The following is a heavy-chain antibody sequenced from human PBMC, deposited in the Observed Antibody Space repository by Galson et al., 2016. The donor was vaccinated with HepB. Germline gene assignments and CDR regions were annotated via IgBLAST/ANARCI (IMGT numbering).Heavy chain of an antibody. CDR3: ARGGNYGYT. CDR1: GFTVSNNF. D-gene: IGHD1-26*01. J-gene: IGHJ4*02. V-gene: IGHV3-53*01. CDR2: IYSGGGT. Sequence: SLRLSCAASGFTVSNNFMRWVRQAPGKGLEWVSLIYSGGGTHYVDSVKGRFILSRDNSKNTLYLQMNSLRVEDTAVYYCARGGNYGYTWGLGTLVTVSA.